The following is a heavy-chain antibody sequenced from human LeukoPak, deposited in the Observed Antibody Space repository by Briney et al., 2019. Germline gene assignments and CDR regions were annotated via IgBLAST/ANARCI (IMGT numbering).Heavy chain of an antibody. CDR2: ISGSGGST. J-gene: IGHJ6*02. D-gene: IGHD3-3*01. V-gene: IGHV3-23*01. CDR3: AKVVFITIFGVVTPNYGMDV. Sequence: GWSLRLSCAASGFTFSSYAMSWVRQAPGEGLEWVSAISGSGGSTYYADSEKGRFTISRDNSKNTLYLQMNSLRAEDTAVYYCAKVVFITIFGVVTPNYGMDVWGQGTTVTVSS. CDR1: GFTFSSYA.